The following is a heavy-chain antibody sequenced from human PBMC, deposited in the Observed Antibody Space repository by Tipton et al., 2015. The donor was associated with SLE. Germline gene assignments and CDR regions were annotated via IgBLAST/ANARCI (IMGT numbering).Heavy chain of an antibody. CDR1: GGSIRSYY. CDR2: IYYSGST. D-gene: IGHD3-10*01. Sequence: TLSLTCTGSGGSIRSYYWSWIRQPPGKGLEWIGYIYYSGSTYYNPSLKSRVTISVDTSKNQFSLKLSSVTAADTAVYYCARVGTMVRGVFDYWGQGTLVTVSS. CDR3: ARVGTMVRGVFDY. V-gene: IGHV4-59*12. J-gene: IGHJ4*02.